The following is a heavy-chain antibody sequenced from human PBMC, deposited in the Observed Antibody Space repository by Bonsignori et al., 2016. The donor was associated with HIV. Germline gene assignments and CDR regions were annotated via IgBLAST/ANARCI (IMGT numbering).Heavy chain of an antibody. D-gene: IGHD6-25*01. CDR3: ARSPRMAAAGYFEY. CDR1: GYTFTDYY. CDR2: INPNSGGT. V-gene: IGHV1-2*02. J-gene: IGHJ4*02. Sequence: ASVKVSCKASGYTFTDYYIHWVRQAPGQGLEWMGWINPNSGGTNYAQKFQGRVTMTRDTSISTVYMELSRLTSDDTAVYYCARSPRMAAAGYFEYWGPGTLVTVSS.